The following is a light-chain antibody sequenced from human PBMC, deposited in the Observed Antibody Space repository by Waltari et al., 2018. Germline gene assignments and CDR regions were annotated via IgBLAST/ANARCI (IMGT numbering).Light chain of an antibody. Sequence: IVVTQSPAALSLSPGERATLPCRPSQTISTYLAWYQQKPGQAPRLLIYDASKRAPAIPVRFSGSGYGTDFTLTINSLEPEDFAVYYCQQRFTWPPFTFGGGTKIEIK. V-gene: IGKV3-11*01. CDR1: QTISTY. CDR2: DAS. J-gene: IGKJ4*01. CDR3: QQRFTWPPFT.